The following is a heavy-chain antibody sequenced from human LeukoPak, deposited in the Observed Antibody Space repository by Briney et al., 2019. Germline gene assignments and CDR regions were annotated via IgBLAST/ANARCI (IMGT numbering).Heavy chain of an antibody. CDR3: ARVGKRSYYYYMDV. CDR2: INHSGST. V-gene: IGHV4-61*10. CDR1: GGSIISSSYY. J-gene: IGHJ6*03. Sequence: SETLSLTCTVSGGSIISSSYYWSWLRQPAGKGLEWLGEINHSGSTNYNPSLKSRVTISVDTSKNQFSLKLSSVTAADTAVYYCARVGKRSYYYYMDVWGKGTTVTVSS.